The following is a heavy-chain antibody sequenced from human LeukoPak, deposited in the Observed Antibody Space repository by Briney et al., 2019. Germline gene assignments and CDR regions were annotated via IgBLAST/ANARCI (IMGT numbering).Heavy chain of an antibody. CDR3: AREGPQGYCSSTSCYRWFDP. CDR1: GDSVSSNSAA. CDR2: AYYRSKWYN. V-gene: IGHV6-1*01. J-gene: IGHJ5*02. Sequence: SQTLSLTCAISGDSVSSNSAAWNWIRQSPSRGLEWLGRAYYRSKWYNDYAVSVESRITINPDPSKNHFSLQLNSVTPEDTAVYYCAREGPQGYCSSTSCYRWFDPWGQGTLVTVSS. D-gene: IGHD2-2*01.